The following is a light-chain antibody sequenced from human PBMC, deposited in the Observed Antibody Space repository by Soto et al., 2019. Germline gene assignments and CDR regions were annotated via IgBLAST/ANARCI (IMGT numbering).Light chain of an antibody. CDR3: QHYSTRSGVT. CDR2: DAS. CDR1: QDISGW. J-gene: IGKJ4*01. Sequence: ILMTQSPPTLSASVGDRVIITCRASQDISGWLAWYQQKPGKAPKLLVFDASSLEEGVPSRFSGSGSGTEFTLTVSNLQSDDFATYYCQHYSTRSGVTFGGGTKV. V-gene: IGKV1-5*01.